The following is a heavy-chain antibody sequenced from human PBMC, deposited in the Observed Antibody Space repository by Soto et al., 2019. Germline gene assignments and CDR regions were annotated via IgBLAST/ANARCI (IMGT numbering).Heavy chain of an antibody. CDR1: GGTFSSHS. V-gene: IGHV1-69*01. J-gene: IGHJ6*04. D-gene: IGHD2-2*01. Sequence: QVPLVQSGAEVKKPGSSVKVSCKVSGGTFSSHSINWVRQAPGQGPEWMGGIIPIFGTENYAQKFQGRVTITADESTSTAYMELSSLTSEDTALYYCSTSVYCSTTRCYYYYGLDVWGKGTTVIVSS. CDR3: STSVYCSTTRCYYYYGLDV. CDR2: IIPIFGTE.